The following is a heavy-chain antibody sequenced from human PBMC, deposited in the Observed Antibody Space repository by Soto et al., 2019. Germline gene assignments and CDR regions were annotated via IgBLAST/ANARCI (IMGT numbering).Heavy chain of an antibody. CDR2: IRSKAYGGTT. CDR1: GFTFGDYA. CDR3: TRAGSGSLYYYGMDV. J-gene: IGHJ6*02. V-gene: IGHV3-49*04. Sequence: PGGSLRLSCTASGFTFGDYAMSWVRQAPGKGLEWVGFIRSKAYGGTTEYAASVKGRFTISRDDSKSIAYLQMNSLKTEDTAVYYCTRAGSGSLYYYGMDVWGQGTTVTVSS. D-gene: IGHD3-10*01.